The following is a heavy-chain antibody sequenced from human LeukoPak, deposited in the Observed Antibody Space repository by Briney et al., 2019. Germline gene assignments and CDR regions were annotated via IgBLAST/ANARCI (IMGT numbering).Heavy chain of an antibody. CDR3: TTDTPTYYYDSSGYPDY. CDR1: GFTFSNAW. V-gene: IGHV3-15*01. J-gene: IGHJ4*02. D-gene: IGHD3-22*01. CDR2: IKSKTDGGTT. Sequence: SGGSLRLSCGASGFTFSNAWMSWVRQAPGKGLEWVGRIKSKTDGGTTDYAAPVKGRFTISRDDSKNTLYLQINSLKTEDTAVYYCTTDTPTYYYDSSGYPDYWGQGTLVTVSS.